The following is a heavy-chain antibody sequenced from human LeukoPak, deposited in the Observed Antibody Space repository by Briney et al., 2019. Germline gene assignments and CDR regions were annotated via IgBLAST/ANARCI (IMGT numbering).Heavy chain of an antibody. CDR1: GFTFSSYS. D-gene: IGHD3-10*01. CDR3: ARLKGVRFTMVRGRLDY. V-gene: IGHV4-34*01. Sequence: GSLRLSCAASGFTFSSYSMNWVRQPPGKGLEWIGEINHSGSTNYNPSLKSRVTISVDTSKNQFSLKLSSVTAADTAVYYCARLKGVRFTMVRGRLDYWGQGTLVTVSS. J-gene: IGHJ4*02. CDR2: INHSGST.